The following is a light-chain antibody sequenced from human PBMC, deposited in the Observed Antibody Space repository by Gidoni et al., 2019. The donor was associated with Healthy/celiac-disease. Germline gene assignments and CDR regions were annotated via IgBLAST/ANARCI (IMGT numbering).Light chain of an antibody. V-gene: IGKV3-11*01. Sequence: EIVLPQSPSTLSLSPGERATLSCRASQSVSSYLAWYQQKPGQAPRLLIYDASNRATDIPARFSGSGSGTDFTLTISSREPEDFAVDYCQQRSNWPSSLTFGGXTKVEIK. CDR3: QQRSNWPSSLT. J-gene: IGKJ4*01. CDR2: DAS. CDR1: QSVSSY.